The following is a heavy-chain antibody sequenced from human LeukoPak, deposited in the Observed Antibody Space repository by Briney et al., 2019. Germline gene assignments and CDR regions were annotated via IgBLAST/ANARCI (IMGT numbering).Heavy chain of an antibody. CDR3: ARVMGGSYYYYMDV. J-gene: IGHJ6*03. Sequence: GGSLRLSCAASGFTFDDYGMSWVRQAPGKGLEWVSGINWNGGSTGYADSVKGRFTISRDNAKNSLYLQMNSLRAVDTALYYCARVMGGSYYYYMDVWGKGTTVTVSS. CDR1: GFTFDDYG. V-gene: IGHV3-20*04. CDR2: INWNGGST. D-gene: IGHD1-26*01.